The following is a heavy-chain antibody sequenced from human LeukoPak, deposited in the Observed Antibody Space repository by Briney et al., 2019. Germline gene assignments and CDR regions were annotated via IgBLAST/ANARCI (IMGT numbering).Heavy chain of an antibody. V-gene: IGHV4-30-2*01. Sequence: SETLSLTCAVSGGSISSGGYSWSWLRQPPGTGLEWLGYIYHSGSTYYNPSLKSRVTISVDRSKNQFSLKLSSVTAADTAVYYCARVLTTVPTNWFDPWGQGTLVTVSS. J-gene: IGHJ5*02. CDR2: IYHSGST. CDR1: GGSISSGGYS. D-gene: IGHD4-4*01. CDR3: ARVLTTVPTNWFDP.